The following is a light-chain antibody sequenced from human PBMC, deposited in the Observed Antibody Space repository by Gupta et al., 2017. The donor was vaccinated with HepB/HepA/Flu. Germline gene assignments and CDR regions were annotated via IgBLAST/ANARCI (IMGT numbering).Light chain of an antibody. J-gene: IGKJ1*01. V-gene: IGKV3-20*01. CDR3: QQEGNSPRT. Sequence: EIVLTQSPGTLSLSPGERGTLSCRASQSVSSSYLAWYQQKPGQAPRLLISGTSSRATGIPDRFSGSGSGTDFTLTISRLEPEDFAVYYCQQEGNSPRTFGQGTKVEIK. CDR2: GTS. CDR1: QSVSSSY.